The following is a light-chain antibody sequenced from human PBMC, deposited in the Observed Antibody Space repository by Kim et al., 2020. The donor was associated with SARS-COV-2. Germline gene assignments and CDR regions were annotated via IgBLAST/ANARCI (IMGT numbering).Light chain of an antibody. J-gene: IGKJ4*01. Sequence: LSPREMPTPACGASRSISSHFAWYQQIPGQPPRLRIWDASNRATGIPARFSGSGSGTDFTLTISSLEPEDFAVYYCLQRRDWPLTFGGGTKVDIK. CDR3: LQRRDWPLT. CDR2: DAS. V-gene: IGKV3-11*01. CDR1: RSISSH.